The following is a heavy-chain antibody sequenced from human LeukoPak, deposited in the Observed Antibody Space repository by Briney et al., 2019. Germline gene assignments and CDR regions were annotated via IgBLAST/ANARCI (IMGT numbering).Heavy chain of an antibody. CDR1: GGSITSYY. Sequence: PSETLSLTCTVSGGSITSYYWCWIRRPAGKGLEWFGRLYNTGSTNYNPSLKSRVTMSVDTSKNQFSLKLSSVTAADTAVYYCARAHEYYRGWFDPWGQGTLVTVSS. CDR2: LYNTGST. J-gene: IGHJ5*02. CDR3: ARAHEYYRGWFDP. D-gene: IGHD2/OR15-2a*01. V-gene: IGHV4-4*07.